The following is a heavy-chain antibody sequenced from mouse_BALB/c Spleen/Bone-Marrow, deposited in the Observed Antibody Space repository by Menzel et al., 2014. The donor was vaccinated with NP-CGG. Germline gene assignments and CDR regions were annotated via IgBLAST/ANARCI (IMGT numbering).Heavy chain of an antibody. CDR2: INPNNGGT. V-gene: IGHV1-18*01. CDR1: GYTFTEYT. CDR3: ARSYGYERSWFAY. J-gene: IGHJ3*01. D-gene: IGHD2-2*01. Sequence: EVKVVESGPGVVKPGASVKISCKTSGYTFTEYTMHWVKQSHGKSLEWIGGINPNNGGTTYNQKFKGKATLTVDKSSSTAYMELRSLTSEDSAVYYCARSYGYERSWFAYWGQGTLVTVSA.